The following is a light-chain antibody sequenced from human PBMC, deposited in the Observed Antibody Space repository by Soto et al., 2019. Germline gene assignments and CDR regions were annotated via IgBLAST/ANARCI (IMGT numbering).Light chain of an antibody. CDR2: AAS. CDR1: QAISSW. J-gene: IGKJ2*01. V-gene: IGKV1-12*01. CDR3: QQANSFPDT. Sequence: DIQMTQSPSSVSASGGDRVTITCRASQAISSWLAWYQQTPGKAPKLLIYAASTLQSGVPSRFSGSGSGTEFTLTISSLQPEDFATYYCQQANSFPDTFGQGTKLEIK.